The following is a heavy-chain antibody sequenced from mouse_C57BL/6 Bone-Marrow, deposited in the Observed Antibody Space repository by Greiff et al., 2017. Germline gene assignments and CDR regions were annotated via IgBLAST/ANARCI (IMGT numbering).Heavy chain of an antibody. CDR1: GYTFTSYW. CDR2: IDPSDSYT. V-gene: IGHV1-69*01. CDR3: ARETDY. J-gene: IGHJ2*01. Sequence: QVQLQQPGAELVMPGASVKLSCKASGYTFTSYWMHWVKQRPGQGLEWIGEIDPSDSYTNYNQKFKGKSTLTVDKSSSTAYMQLSSLTSEDAAVYSRARETDYWGQGTTLTVSS.